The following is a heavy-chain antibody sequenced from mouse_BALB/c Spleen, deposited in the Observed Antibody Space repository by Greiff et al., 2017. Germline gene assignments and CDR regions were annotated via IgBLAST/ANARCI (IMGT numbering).Heavy chain of an antibody. CDR1: GFSLTSYD. CDR2: IWTGGGT. V-gene: IGHV2-9-2*01. CDR3: VRENYGSRRGYFDV. J-gene: IGHJ1*01. Sequence: VKVVESGPGLVAPSQSLSITCTVSGFSLTSYDISWIRQPPGKGLEWLGVIWTGGGTNYNSAFMSRLSISKDNSKSQVFLKMNSLQTDDTAIYYCVRENYGSRRGYFDVWGAGTTVTVSS. D-gene: IGHD1-1*01.